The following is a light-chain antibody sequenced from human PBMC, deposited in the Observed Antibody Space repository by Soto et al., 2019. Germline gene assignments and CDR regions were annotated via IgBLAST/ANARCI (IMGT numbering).Light chain of an antibody. Sequence: EIVMTQSPATLSVSPGERATLSCRASRSVSSNLAWYQQKPGQAPRLLIYGASTRATGIPARFSGSGSGTEFTLTISSLQSEDFAVYYCQQYNNWPRGTFGQGTKV. V-gene: IGKV3-15*01. J-gene: IGKJ1*01. CDR1: RSVSSN. CDR3: QQYNNWPRGT. CDR2: GAS.